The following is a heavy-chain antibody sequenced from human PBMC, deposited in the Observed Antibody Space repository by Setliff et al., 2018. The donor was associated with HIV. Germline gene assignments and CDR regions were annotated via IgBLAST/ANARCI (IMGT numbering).Heavy chain of an antibody. CDR2: INHSGGT. J-gene: IGHJ6*02. D-gene: IGHD3-22*01. CDR3: ARGITMIVVANYGMDV. CDR1: GGTFSLHY. Sequence: SETLSLTCAVSGGTFSLHYYTWIRQSPLRGLEWIGEINHSGGTRYNPSLESRVTISVDTSKNQFSLKLSSVTAADTAVYHCARGITMIVVANYGMDVWGQGTTVTVSS. V-gene: IGHV4-34*01.